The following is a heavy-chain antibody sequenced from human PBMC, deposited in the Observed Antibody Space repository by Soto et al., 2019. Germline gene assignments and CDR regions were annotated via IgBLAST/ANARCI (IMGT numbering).Heavy chain of an antibody. V-gene: IGHV1-69*01. Sequence: QVQLVQSGAEVKKPGSSVKVSCKASGGTFSSYSSNWVRQAPGQGLEWMGEIIPIFGTANYAQKFQGRVTITADESTSTAYMELSSLRSEDTAVYYCARDGGRHSGGIDYWGQGILVTVSS. CDR1: GGTFSSYS. D-gene: IGHD1-26*01. CDR2: IIPIFGTA. CDR3: ARDGGRHSGGIDY. J-gene: IGHJ4*02.